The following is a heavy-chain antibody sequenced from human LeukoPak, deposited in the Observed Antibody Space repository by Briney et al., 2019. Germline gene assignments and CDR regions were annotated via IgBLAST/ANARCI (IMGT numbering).Heavy chain of an antibody. CDR1: GGSISSSSYY. CDR2: IYYSGST. D-gene: IGHD4-17*01. V-gene: IGHV4-39*01. Sequence: SETLSLTCTVSGGSISSSSYYWGWIRQPPGKGLEWIGSIYYSGSTYYNPSLKSRVTISVDTSKNQFSLKLNSVTAADTAVYYCARSTVTHFEGGQGTLVTVSS. J-gene: IGHJ4*02. CDR3: ARSTVTHFE.